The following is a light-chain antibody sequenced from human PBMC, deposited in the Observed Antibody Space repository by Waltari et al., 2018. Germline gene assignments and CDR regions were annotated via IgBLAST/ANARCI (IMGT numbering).Light chain of an antibody. CDR1: RSNIGAGYD. CDR3: QSYDTSLGVV. Sequence: QSVLTQPPSVSGAPGQRVTISCPGSRSNIGAGYDVPWYQQLPGTAPTLLLYGVSTRPLGVPDRFFGSKSGTSASLAIPGLQAEDEADYYCQSYDTSLGVVFGGGTKLTVL. V-gene: IGLV1-40*01. J-gene: IGLJ2*01. CDR2: GVS.